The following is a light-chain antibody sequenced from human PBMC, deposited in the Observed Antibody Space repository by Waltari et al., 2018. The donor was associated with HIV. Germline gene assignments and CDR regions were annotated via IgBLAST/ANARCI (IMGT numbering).Light chain of an antibody. V-gene: IGLV3-1*01. J-gene: IGLJ2*01. CDR3: QAWDSSTVV. Sequence: SYELTQPPSVSVSPGQTASITCSGDKLGDNYACWYPQKPGQSPVLVIYQYSKRTAGIPERFSGSNSGNTATLTISGTQAMDEADYYCQAWDSSTVVFGGGTKLTVL. CDR2: QYS. CDR1: KLGDNY.